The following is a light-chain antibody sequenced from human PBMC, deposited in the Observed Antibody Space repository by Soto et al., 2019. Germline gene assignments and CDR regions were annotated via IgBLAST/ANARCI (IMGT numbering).Light chain of an antibody. CDR3: SSFAGANTWV. Sequence: QSVLTQPSSASGSPGQSVTISCTGASSDVGGYDYVSWYQQHPGKAPKLIIYEVTKRPSGVPDRFSGSKSGNAAFLTVSGLQAEDEAGYYCSSFAGANTWVFGGGTKLTVL. CDR1: SSDVGGYDY. J-gene: IGLJ3*02. CDR2: EVT. V-gene: IGLV2-8*01.